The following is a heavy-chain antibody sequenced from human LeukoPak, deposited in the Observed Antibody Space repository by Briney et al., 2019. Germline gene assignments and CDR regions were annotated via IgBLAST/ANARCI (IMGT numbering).Heavy chain of an antibody. D-gene: IGHD1-26*01. CDR2: INPSSGGT. CDR3: ARPIRGSYVEDVFDI. Sequence: ASVKISCKTSGYTFSDYYLHWVGQAPGQGLEWMGWINPSSGGTKNAQKFQGRVTMTRDTSISTGYMELSRLRSDDTAVYYCARPIRGSYVEDVFDIWGQGTMVTVSA. V-gene: IGHV1-2*02. J-gene: IGHJ3*02. CDR1: GYTFSDYY.